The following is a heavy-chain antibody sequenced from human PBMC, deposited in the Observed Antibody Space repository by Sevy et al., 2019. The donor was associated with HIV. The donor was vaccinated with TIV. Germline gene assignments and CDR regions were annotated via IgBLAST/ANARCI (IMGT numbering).Heavy chain of an antibody. V-gene: IGHV3-73*01. D-gene: IGHD3-22*01. CDR1: GFTFSDAA. CDR3: SIYYDIRAFDS. Sequence: GGSLRLSCAGSGFTFSDAAIHWVRQASGKGLEWLGRIRGKANNYATAYAASVKDRFSISRNDFKDTAYLQMNSLRTEDAAMYYCSIYYDIRAFDSWGQGTQVTVSS. CDR2: IRGKANNYAT. J-gene: IGHJ4*02.